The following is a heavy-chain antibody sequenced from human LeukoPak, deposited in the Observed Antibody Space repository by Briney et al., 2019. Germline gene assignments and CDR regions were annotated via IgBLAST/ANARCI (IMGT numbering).Heavy chain of an antibody. CDR1: GGSISSDISY. D-gene: IGHD3-9*01. CDR3: ARDYFRRSSFDI. CDR2: IDYSGST. V-gene: IGHV4-61*01. Sequence: SETLSLTCTVSGGSISSDISYWSWIRQPPGKGLEWIGYIDYSGSTKYNPFLENRVTISADKSKNRFSLRLSSLTAADTAVYYCARDYFRRSSFDIWGQGTVVTVSS. J-gene: IGHJ3*02.